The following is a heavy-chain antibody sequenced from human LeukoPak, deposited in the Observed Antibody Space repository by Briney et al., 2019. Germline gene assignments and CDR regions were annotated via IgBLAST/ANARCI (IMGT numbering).Heavy chain of an antibody. D-gene: IGHD1-14*01. CDR3: AAVDNRVGFDC. CDR1: GFTFSDLG. J-gene: IGHJ4*02. V-gene: IGHV3-30*02. Sequence: GGSVRLSCAASGFTFSDLGMHWVRQAPAKGLEGVAFIRYDGSTRSYADSVKGRFTISRDNSKNPLYLQMSGLRVDDTALYYCAAVDNRVGFDCGGRGPRVPVSS. CDR2: IRYDGSTR.